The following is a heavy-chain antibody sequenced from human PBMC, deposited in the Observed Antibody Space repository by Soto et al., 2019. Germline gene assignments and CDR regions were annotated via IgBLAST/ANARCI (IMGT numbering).Heavy chain of an antibody. D-gene: IGHD3-10*01. J-gene: IGHJ4*02. CDR3: ARENYYALDY. CDR2: INYSGST. V-gene: IGHV4-59*01. Sequence: PSETLSLTCTVSSGSISSYNWNWVRQPPGKGLEWIGFINYSGSTHYNPSLKSRVTISLDTSKNQFSLKLNSVTAADTAVYYCARENYYALDYWGPGTLVTSPQ. CDR1: SGSISSYN.